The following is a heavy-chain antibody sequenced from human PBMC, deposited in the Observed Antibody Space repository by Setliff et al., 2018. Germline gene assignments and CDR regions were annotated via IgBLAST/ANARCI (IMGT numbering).Heavy chain of an antibody. Sequence: KPSETLSLTCTVSGYSISSGYIWGWIRQPPGKGLEWVGNIGHTGSINYNPSLKSRVSISVDTSKNQFSLKLSSVTAADTAVYYCARESRYYYDNLGTLDYWGQGTLVTVSS. D-gene: IGHD3-22*01. CDR3: ARESRYYYDNLGTLDY. J-gene: IGHJ4*02. CDR2: IGHTGSI. V-gene: IGHV4-38-2*02. CDR1: GYSISSGYI.